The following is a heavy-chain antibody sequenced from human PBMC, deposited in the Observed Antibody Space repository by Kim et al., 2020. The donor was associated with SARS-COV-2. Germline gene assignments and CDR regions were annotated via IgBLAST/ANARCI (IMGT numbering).Heavy chain of an antibody. CDR3: ARDTQTLYSSGWYVYYYYYYGMDV. Sequence: GGSLRLSCAASGFTFSSYWMSWVRQAPGKGLEWVANIKQDGSEKYYVDSVKGRFTISRDKAKNSLYLQMNSLRAEDTAVYYCARDTQTLYSSGWYVYYYYYYGMDVWGQGTTVTVSS. CDR2: IKQDGSEK. J-gene: IGHJ6*02. CDR1: GFTFSSYW. V-gene: IGHV3-7*03. D-gene: IGHD6-19*01.